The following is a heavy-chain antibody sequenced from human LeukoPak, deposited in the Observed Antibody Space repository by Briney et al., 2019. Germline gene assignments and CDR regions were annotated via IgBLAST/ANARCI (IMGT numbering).Heavy chain of an antibody. CDR3: ARKRRYYYDSSGTYYFDY. V-gene: IGHV4-34*01. J-gene: IGHJ4*02. CDR2: ISHSGST. Sequence: SETLSLTCAVYGGSFSGYYWSWIRQPPGKGLEWIGEISHSGSTNYNPSLKSRVTISVDTSKNQFSLKLSSVTAADTAVYYCARKRRYYYDSSGTYYFDYWGQGTLVTVSP. D-gene: IGHD3-22*01. CDR1: GGSFSGYY.